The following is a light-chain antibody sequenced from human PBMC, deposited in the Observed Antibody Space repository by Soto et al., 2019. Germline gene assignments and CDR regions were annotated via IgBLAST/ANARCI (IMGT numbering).Light chain of an antibody. V-gene: IGKV1-39*01. CDR1: QSIGTY. CDR3: QQNYSPPPIT. CDR2: SAS. Sequence: DIQMTQSPSSLAASVWDGGNMTCLASQSIGTYLNWYHQRPGQAPRLLMYSASTLQSGVPSRFRGSGSGTDFTLTISSLQPEDFATYYCQQNYSPPPITFGQGTRLEIK. J-gene: IGKJ5*01.